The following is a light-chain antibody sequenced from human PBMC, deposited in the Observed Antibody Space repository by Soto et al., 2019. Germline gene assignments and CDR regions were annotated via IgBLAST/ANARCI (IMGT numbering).Light chain of an antibody. CDR2: DAS. V-gene: IGKV3-11*01. Sequence: EIVLTQSPATLSLSPGERATLSCRASQSVSSYLAWYQQKPGQAPRLLIYDASNRATGIPARFSGSGSGTDFTLTISSLEPEDFAVYYCQQRSNLTFSPGTKVDIK. CDR1: QSVSSY. CDR3: QQRSNLT. J-gene: IGKJ3*01.